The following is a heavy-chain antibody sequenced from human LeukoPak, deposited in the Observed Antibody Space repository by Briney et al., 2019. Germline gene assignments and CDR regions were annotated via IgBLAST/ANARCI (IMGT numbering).Heavy chain of an antibody. CDR3: ARDYGAHWGGGRVWFDP. J-gene: IGHJ5*02. V-gene: IGHV1-2*02. CDR2: INPNSGGT. Sequence: GASVKVSCKASGYTFTGYYMHWVRQAPGQGLEWMGWINPNSGGTNYAQKLQGRVTMTTDTSTSTAYMELRSLRSDDTAVYYCARDYGAHWGGGRVWFDPWGQGTLVTVFS. D-gene: IGHD2-15*01. CDR1: GYTFTGYY.